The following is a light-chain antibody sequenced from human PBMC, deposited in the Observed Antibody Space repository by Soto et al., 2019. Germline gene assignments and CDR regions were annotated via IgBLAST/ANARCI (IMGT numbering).Light chain of an antibody. CDR1: QTIRRW. J-gene: IGKJ1*01. Sequence: DIEMTQSPSTLSASVGDRVTITCRASQTIRRWLAWYQQSPGKAPKVLVYDASTLESGVPARFSGSGSETEFTLTISSLQPEDSATYYCQHYNSDPWTFGQGTKVEIK. V-gene: IGKV1-5*01. CDR3: QHYNSDPWT. CDR2: DAS.